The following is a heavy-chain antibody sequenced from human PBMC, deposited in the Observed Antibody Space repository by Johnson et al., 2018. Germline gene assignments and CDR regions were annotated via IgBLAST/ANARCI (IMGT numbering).Heavy chain of an antibody. CDR2: IYESGGT. D-gene: IGHD6-13*01. CDR1: GVSLSLHQ. J-gene: IGHJ3*02. CDR3: ARESFSITAGNDGFDI. V-gene: IGHV4-59*11. Sequence: QVQLQESGPGLVKPSVPLSLCCTVSGVSLSLHQWNWIRQPPGKGLEWIGVIYESGGTNYNPSLNSRVTISLGSSKNTFSLKLRSVTAADTAVYYCARESFSITAGNDGFDIWGQGTMVTVSS.